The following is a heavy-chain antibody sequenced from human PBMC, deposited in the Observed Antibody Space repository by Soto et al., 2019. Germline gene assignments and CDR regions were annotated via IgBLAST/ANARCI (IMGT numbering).Heavy chain of an antibody. Sequence: ASVKVSCKASGYTFTSYGISWVRQAPGQGLEWMGWISAYNGNTNYAQKLQGRVTMTTDTSTSTAYMELRSLRSDDTAVYYCATTTVTTSAYNWFDPWGQGTLVTVSS. J-gene: IGHJ5*02. CDR2: ISAYNGNT. D-gene: IGHD4-17*01. CDR1: GYTFTSYG. V-gene: IGHV1-18*01. CDR3: ATTTVTTSAYNWFDP.